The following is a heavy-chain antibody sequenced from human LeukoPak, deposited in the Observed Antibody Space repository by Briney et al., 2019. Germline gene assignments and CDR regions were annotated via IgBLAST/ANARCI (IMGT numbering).Heavy chain of an antibody. CDR2: IKQDGSEK. V-gene: IGHV3-7*01. J-gene: IGHJ4*02. CDR3: ARSHPDWYFDY. D-gene: IGHD3-9*01. CDR1: GFTFSSYW. Sequence: GGSLRLSSAASGFTFSSYWMSWVRQAPRKRREWVANIKQDGSEKYYVDSVKGRFTISRDNDKNSLYLQMNSLRAEDTAVYYCARSHPDWYFDYWGQGTLVTASS.